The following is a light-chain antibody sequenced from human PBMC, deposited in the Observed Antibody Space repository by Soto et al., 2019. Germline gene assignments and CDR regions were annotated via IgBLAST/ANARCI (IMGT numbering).Light chain of an antibody. CDR2: EVS. Sequence: QSALTQPASVSGSPGQSITISCTGTSSDVGGYNYVSWYQQHPGKAPKLMIYEVSNRPSGVSNRFAASKSGNTASLTISGLQAEDEADYYCSSYTSSGTLYVVFGGGTQLTLL. CDR1: SSDVGGYNY. J-gene: IGLJ2*01. V-gene: IGLV2-14*01. CDR3: SSYTSSGTLYVV.